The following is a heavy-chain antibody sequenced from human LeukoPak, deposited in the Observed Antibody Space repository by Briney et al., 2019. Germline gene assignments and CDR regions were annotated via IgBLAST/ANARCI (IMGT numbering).Heavy chain of an antibody. Sequence: SGTLSLTCTVSRGSLSSGSYYWGWIRQTAGKGLEWIGRIFTGGSFYYKPSLKSRVTISVDTSKNPFSLKLSSVTASDTAVYYCATIERQWLALDSWGQGTLVTVSS. CDR2: IFTGGSF. CDR3: ATIERQWLALDS. CDR1: RGSLSSGSYY. D-gene: IGHD6-19*01. V-gene: IGHV4-61*02. J-gene: IGHJ4*02.